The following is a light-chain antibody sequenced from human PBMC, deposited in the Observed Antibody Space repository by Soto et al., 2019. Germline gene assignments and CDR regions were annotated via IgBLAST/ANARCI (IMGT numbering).Light chain of an antibody. V-gene: IGKV3D-20*02. Sequence: EIVCAQSPATRSWSPVERATLSCRASQSVSSSYLAWYQQKPGQAPRLLIYDASNRATGIPARFSGSGSGTDFTLTISSLEPEDFAVYYCQQRSNWPPTFGQGTRLEIK. J-gene: IGKJ5*01. CDR2: DAS. CDR3: QQRSNWPPT. CDR1: QSVSSSY.